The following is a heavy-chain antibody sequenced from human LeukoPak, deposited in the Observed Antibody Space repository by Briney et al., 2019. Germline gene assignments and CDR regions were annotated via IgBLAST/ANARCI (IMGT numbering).Heavy chain of an antibody. D-gene: IGHD3-10*01. Sequence: GGSLRLSCAASGFTFSIYSVNWGRQSPGKALGWVSSISSSSSYIYYADSVKGRVTISRDNAKNSLYLQMNSLRAEDTAVYYCARGAGANWFGPWGQGTLVTVSS. CDR1: GFTFSIYS. CDR3: ARGAGANWFGP. CDR2: ISSSSSYI. V-gene: IGHV3-21*01. J-gene: IGHJ5*02.